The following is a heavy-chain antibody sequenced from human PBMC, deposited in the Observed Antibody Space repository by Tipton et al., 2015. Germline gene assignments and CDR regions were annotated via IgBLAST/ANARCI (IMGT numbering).Heavy chain of an antibody. Sequence: TLSLTCTVSGASISTSDDSWGWIRQPPGKGLEWIGSVYHTGSTYYNPSLKSRVTISVDTPKNHFSLRLSSVTAGDTAMYYCARHLRLLLVSATMNYWFDPWGQGTLVTVSS. CDR1: GASISTSDDS. CDR2: VYHTGST. J-gene: IGHJ5*02. CDR3: ARHLRLLLVSATMNYWFDP. V-gene: IGHV4-39*01. D-gene: IGHD3-22*01.